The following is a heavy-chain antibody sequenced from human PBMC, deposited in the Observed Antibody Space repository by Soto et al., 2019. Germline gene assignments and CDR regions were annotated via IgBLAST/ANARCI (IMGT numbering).Heavy chain of an antibody. Sequence: PGGSLKISCRGSGYSFTSYWISWGRQMPGKGLEWMGRIDPSDSYTNYSPSFQGHVTISADKSISTAYLQWSSLKASDTAMYYCARTTVVTPLGMDVWGQGTTVTVSS. D-gene: IGHD4-17*01. J-gene: IGHJ6*02. CDR3: ARTTVVTPLGMDV. CDR2: IDPSDSYT. CDR1: GYSFTSYW. V-gene: IGHV5-10-1*01.